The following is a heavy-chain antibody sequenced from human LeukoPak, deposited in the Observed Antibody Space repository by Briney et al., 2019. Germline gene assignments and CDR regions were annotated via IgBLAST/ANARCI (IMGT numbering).Heavy chain of an antibody. D-gene: IGHD3-22*01. CDR1: GFTFSSYE. CDR3: ARAVRGYYFDY. Sequence: GGSLRLSCAASGFTFSSYEMNWVRQAPGKGLEWVSAISGSGGSTYYADSVKGRFTISRDNSKNTLYLQMNSLRAEDTAVYFCARAVRGYYFDYWGQGTLVTVSS. V-gene: IGHV3-23*01. J-gene: IGHJ4*02. CDR2: ISGSGGST.